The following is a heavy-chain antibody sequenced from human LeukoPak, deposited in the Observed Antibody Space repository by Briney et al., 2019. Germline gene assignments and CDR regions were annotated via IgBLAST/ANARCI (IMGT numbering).Heavy chain of an antibody. J-gene: IGHJ4*02. Sequence: ASVKVSCKASGYTFTSYGISWVRQAPGQGLEWMGWISAYNGNTNYAQKLQGRVTMTADTSTSTAYMELRSLRSDDTAVYYCARDHGGRWLQRSIDYWGQGTLVTVSS. CDR1: GYTFTSYG. D-gene: IGHD5-24*01. CDR2: ISAYNGNT. V-gene: IGHV1-18*01. CDR3: ARDHGGRWLQRSIDY.